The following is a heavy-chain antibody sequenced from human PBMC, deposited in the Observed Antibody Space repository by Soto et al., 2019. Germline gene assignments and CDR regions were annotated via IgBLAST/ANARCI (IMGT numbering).Heavy chain of an antibody. CDR2: IIGTGFST. CDR1: GFTFTTYA. J-gene: IGHJ4*02. Sequence: PGGSLRLSCAASGFTFTTYAMTWVRQAPGKGLEWVSTIIGTGFSTFYADSVKGRFTISRDNPKNTLHLQMNSLTVEDTAVYYCAKGSVWGRGALVTVSS. CDR3: AKGSV. V-gene: IGHV3-23*01.